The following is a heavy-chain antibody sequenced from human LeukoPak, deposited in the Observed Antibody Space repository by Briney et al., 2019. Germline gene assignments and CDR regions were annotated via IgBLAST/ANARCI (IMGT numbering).Heavy chain of an antibody. V-gene: IGHV3-48*01. CDR2: VSSSSSII. CDR1: GFTFSSYS. D-gene: IGHD2-15*01. CDR3: AREDGYCSGGSCYTCYYMDV. Sequence: GGSLRHSCAASGFTFSSYSMNWVRQAPGKGLEWVSYVSSSSSIIYYADSVKGRFTISRDIAKNSLYLQMNSLRVEDTAVYYCAREDGYCSGGSCYTCYYMDVWGKGSTVSVSS. J-gene: IGHJ6*03.